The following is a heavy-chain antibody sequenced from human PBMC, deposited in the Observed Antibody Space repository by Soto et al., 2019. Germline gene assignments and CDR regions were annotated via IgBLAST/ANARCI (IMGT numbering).Heavy chain of an antibody. V-gene: IGHV2-5*02. Sequence: QITLKASGPTLVKPTQTLTLTCTFSGFSLSSTRMAVGWIRQPPGKALEWLALIYWDDDKRYSPFLKSRLTITHDTSKNQVVLTMSSMDPVDTASYYCAHIVVAGLGYYFDYWGQGTLGTVSS. CDR3: AHIVVAGLGYYFDY. CDR2: IYWDDDK. D-gene: IGHD6-19*01. CDR1: GFSLSSTRMA. J-gene: IGHJ4*02.